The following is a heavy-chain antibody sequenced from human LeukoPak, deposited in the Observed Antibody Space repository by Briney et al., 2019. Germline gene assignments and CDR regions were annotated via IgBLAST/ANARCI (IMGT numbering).Heavy chain of an antibody. V-gene: IGHV3-11*01. CDR2: ISSSGSTI. Sequence: GGSLRLSCAASGFTFSDYYMSWIRQAPGKGLEWVSYISSSGSTIYYADSVKGRFTISRDSAKNSLYLQMNSLRAEDTAVYYCARDRHYYDSSGYCYYFDYWGQGTLVTVSS. J-gene: IGHJ4*02. CDR3: ARDRHYYDSSGYCYYFDY. D-gene: IGHD3-22*01. CDR1: GFTFSDYY.